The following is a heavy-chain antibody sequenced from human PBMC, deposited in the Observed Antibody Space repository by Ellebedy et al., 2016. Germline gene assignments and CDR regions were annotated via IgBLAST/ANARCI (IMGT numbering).Heavy chain of an antibody. CDR3: ASIDTTNWYSRGY. D-gene: IGHD2-21*01. CDR1: GLIFSDYD. Sequence: GGSLRLXXAASGLIFSDYDMGWIRQSPGKGLEWVSYISSSLDTIYYADSVKGRFTVSRDNAKNSLYLQMNSLRAEDTAVYYCASIDTTNWYSRGYWGQGTLVTVSS. V-gene: IGHV3-11*04. CDR2: ISSSLDTI. J-gene: IGHJ4*02.